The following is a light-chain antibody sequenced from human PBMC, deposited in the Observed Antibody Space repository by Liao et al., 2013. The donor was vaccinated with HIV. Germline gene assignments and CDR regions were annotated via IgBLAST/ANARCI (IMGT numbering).Light chain of an antibody. CDR3: QVWDSSSDHRV. V-gene: IGLV3-21*04. CDR1: SIGRRS. CDR2: SDS. Sequence: SYVLTQPPSMSVAPGKTATIICGGSSIGRRSVHWYQQRPGQAPVLVIYSDSDRPSGIPERFSGSNSGTAATLTISRVEAGDEADYYCQVWDSSSDHRVFGTGTKVTVL. J-gene: IGLJ1*01.